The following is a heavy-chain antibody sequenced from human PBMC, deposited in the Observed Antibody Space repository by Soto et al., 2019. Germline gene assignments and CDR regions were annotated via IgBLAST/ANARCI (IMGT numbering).Heavy chain of an antibody. CDR2: INHSGST. V-gene: IGHV4-34*01. Sequence: ASETLSLTCAVYGGSFSGYYWSWIRQPPGKGLEWIGEINHSGSTNYNPSLKSRVTISVDTSKNQFSLKLSSVTAADTAVYYCARIIGEVVVAAHLSTGMDVWGQGTTVTSP. J-gene: IGHJ6*02. CDR1: GGSFSGYY. CDR3: ARIIGEVVVAAHLSTGMDV. D-gene: IGHD2-15*01.